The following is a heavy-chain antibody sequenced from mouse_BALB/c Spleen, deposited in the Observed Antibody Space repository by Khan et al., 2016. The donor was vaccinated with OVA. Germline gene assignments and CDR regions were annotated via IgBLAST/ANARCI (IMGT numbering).Heavy chain of an antibody. V-gene: IGHV1-18*01. Sequence: EVQLQQSGPELVKPGASVKIPCKASGYTFTDYNMDWVKQSPGKSLEWIGDINPNNGYTDYNQKFKGQATLTVDKSSSTAFMELRSLTSEDTAVYYCVGGVCGSRGAWFAYWGQGTLVTVSA. D-gene: IGHD1-1*01. CDR2: INPNNGYT. CDR1: GYTFTDYN. CDR3: VGGVCGSRGAWFAY. J-gene: IGHJ3*01.